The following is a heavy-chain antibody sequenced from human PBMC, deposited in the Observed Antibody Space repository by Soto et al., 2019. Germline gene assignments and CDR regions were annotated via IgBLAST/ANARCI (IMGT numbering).Heavy chain of an antibody. V-gene: IGHV4-30-4*01. Sequence: SETLSLTCTVSCGSISSGDYYWSWIRQPPGKGLEWIGYIYYSGSTYYNPSLKSRVTISVDTSKNQFSLKLSSVTAADTAVYYWARVGDFWSGFDYWGQGTLVTVSS. CDR2: IYYSGST. CDR1: CGSISSGDYY. J-gene: IGHJ4*02. CDR3: ARVGDFWSGFDY. D-gene: IGHD3-3*01.